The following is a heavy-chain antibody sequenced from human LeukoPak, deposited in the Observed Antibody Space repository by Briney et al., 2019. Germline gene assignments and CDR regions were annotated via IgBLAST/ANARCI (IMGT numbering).Heavy chain of an antibody. CDR1: GFTVSSNS. CDR2: IYSDNT. D-gene: IGHD4/OR15-4a*01. CDR3: ARRAGAYSHPYDY. Sequence: GGSLGLSCTVSGFTVSSNSMSWVRQAPGKGLEWVSFIYSDNTHYSDSVKGRFTISRDNSKDTLYLQMNSLRAEDTAVYYCARRAGAYSHPYDYWGQGTLVTVSS. V-gene: IGHV3-53*01. J-gene: IGHJ4*02.